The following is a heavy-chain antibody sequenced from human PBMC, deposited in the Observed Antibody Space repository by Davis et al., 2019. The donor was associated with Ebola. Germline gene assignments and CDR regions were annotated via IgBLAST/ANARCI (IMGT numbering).Heavy chain of an antibody. CDR1: GGSISSSSYY. D-gene: IGHD6-19*01. V-gene: IGHV4-39*07. CDR2: IYYSGST. Sequence: MPSETLSLTCTVSGGSISSSSYYWGWIRQPPGKGLEWIGSIYYSGSTYYNPSLKSRVTISVDTSKNQFSLKLSSVTAADTAVYYCARDQSPYSSGWYPRGGMDVWGQGTTVTVSS. J-gene: IGHJ6*02. CDR3: ARDQSPYSSGWYPRGGMDV.